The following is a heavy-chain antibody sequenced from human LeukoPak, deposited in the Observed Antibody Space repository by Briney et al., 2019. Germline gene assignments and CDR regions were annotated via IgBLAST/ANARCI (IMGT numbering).Heavy chain of an antibody. J-gene: IGHJ6*03. D-gene: IGHD3-3*01. Sequence: GASVKVSCKASGYTFTGYYLHWVRQAPGQGLEWMGCVNPNSGDTNYAQKFQGSVTMTRDTSISTVYMELSRLRSDDTAVYYCAREGFLLFTYYDFWSGYYSAPYYMDVWGKGTTVTVSS. V-gene: IGHV1-2*02. CDR1: GYTFTGYY. CDR2: VNPNSGDT. CDR3: AREGFLLFTYYDFWSGYYSAPYYMDV.